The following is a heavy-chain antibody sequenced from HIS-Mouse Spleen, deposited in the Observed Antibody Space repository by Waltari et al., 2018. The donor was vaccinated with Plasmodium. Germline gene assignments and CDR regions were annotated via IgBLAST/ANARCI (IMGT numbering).Heavy chain of an antibody. Sequence: QVQLQQWGAGLLQPSETLSLTCAVYGGSSSGYYGSWIRQPPGKGLEWIGEINHSGSTNDNPSLKGRVTISVDTSKHQFSLKLSSVTAADTAVYYCARLVVVASKDSYWGQGTLVTVSS. CDR1: GGSSSGYY. D-gene: IGHD2-15*01. CDR3: ARLVVVASKDSY. CDR2: INHSGST. J-gene: IGHJ4*02. V-gene: IGHV4-34*01.